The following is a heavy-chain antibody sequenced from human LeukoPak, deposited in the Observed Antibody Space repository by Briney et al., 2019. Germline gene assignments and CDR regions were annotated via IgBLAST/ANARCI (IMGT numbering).Heavy chain of an antibody. CDR2: INHSGST. CDR1: GGSFSGYY. V-gene: IGHV4-34*01. CDR3: ARPIARLRYCSGGSCPKGAFDI. J-gene: IGHJ3*02. Sequence: KASETLSLTCAVYGGSFSGYYWSWIRQPPGKGLEWIGEINHSGSTNYNPSLKSRVTISVDTSKNQFSLKLSSVAAADTAVYYCARPIARLRYCSGGSCPKGAFDIWGQGTMVTVSS. D-gene: IGHD2-15*01.